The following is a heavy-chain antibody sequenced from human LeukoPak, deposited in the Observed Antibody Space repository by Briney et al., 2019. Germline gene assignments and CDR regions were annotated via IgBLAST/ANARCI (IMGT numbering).Heavy chain of an antibody. J-gene: IGHJ4*02. CDR2: IIPIFGTA. V-gene: IGHV1-69*06. CDR3: AGAGGSGSYYNVFDY. CDR1: GGTFSSYA. D-gene: IGHD3-10*01. Sequence: SVKVSCKASGGTFSSYAISWVRQAPGQGLEWMGGIIPIFGTANYVQKFQGRVTITADKSTSTAYMELSSLRSEDTAVYYCAGAGGSGSYYNVFDYWGQGTLVTVSS.